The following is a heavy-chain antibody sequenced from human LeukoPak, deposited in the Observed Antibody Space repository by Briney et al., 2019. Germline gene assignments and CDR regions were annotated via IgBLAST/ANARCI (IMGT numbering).Heavy chain of an antibody. CDR3: AREDSYYYDSSGYPYYFDY. Sequence: GGSLRLSCAASGLTFSSYWMSWVRQAPGKGLEWVANIKQDGSEKYYVDSVKGRFTISRDNAKNSLYLQMNSLRAEDTAVYYCAREDSYYYDSSGYPYYFDYWGQGTLVTVSS. CDR1: GLTFSSYW. V-gene: IGHV3-7*01. CDR2: IKQDGSEK. J-gene: IGHJ4*02. D-gene: IGHD3-22*01.